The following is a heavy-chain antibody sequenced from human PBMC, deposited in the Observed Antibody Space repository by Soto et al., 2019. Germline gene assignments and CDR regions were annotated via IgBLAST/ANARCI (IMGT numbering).Heavy chain of an antibody. J-gene: IGHJ4*02. CDR3: IRGGSPYYYDY. CDR2: ILSKAGNYAT. V-gene: IGHV3-73*01. CDR1: GFIFSGSA. Sequence: EVQLVESGGGLVQPGGSLKLSCAASGFIFSGSAVHWVRQASGKGLEWVGRILSKAGNYATAYPASMKGRLTISRDDSENPAFLQMNSLKTEDTAVYYCIRGGSPYYYDYWGQGTLVAVSS.